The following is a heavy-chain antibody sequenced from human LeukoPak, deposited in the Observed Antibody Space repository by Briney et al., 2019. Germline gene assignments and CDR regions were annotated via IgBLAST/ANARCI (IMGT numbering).Heavy chain of an antibody. Sequence: ASVKVSCKVSGYTLTELSMRWVRQAPGKGLEWMGGFDPEDGETIYAQKFQGRVTVTEDTSTDTAYVELSSLRSEDTAVYYGATSGGGAWDYWGQGTLVTVSS. D-gene: IGHD3-16*01. J-gene: IGHJ4*02. CDR1: GYTLTELS. V-gene: IGHV1-24*01. CDR2: FDPEDGET. CDR3: ATSGGGAWDY.